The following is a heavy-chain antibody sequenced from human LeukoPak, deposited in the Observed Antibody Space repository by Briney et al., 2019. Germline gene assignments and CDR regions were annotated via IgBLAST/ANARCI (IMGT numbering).Heavy chain of an antibody. CDR3: AKDLRGYNYGYDY. Sequence: GGSLRLSCAASGFTFNSYEMNWVRQAPGKGLEWVSYISGSGSAIYYADSVKGRFTVSRDNAKSSLYLQMNSLRAEDTAVYYCAKDLRGYNYGYDYWGQGTLVTVSS. CDR1: GFTFNSYE. V-gene: IGHV3-48*03. CDR2: ISGSGSAI. D-gene: IGHD5-18*01. J-gene: IGHJ4*02.